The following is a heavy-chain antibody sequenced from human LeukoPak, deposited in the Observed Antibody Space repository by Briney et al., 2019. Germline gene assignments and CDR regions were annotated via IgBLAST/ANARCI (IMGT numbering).Heavy chain of an antibody. CDR2: INLNSGGT. V-gene: IGHV1-2*02. Sequence: ASVKVSCKASGYTFTDYYMHWLRQAPGQGLEWMRWINLNSGGTKFAQRFQGRVTMTRDTSITTGHMELSRLTSDDTAVYYCARDSAALPGAYFDYWGQGTLVTVSS. J-gene: IGHJ4*02. CDR3: ARDSAALPGAYFDY. D-gene: IGHD6-13*01. CDR1: GYTFTDYY.